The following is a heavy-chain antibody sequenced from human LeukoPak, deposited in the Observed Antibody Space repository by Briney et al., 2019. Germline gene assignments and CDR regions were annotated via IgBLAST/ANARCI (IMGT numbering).Heavy chain of an antibody. CDR1: GFTFSNAW. Sequence: GGSLRLSCAASGFTFSNAWMSWVRQAPGKGLEWVSAISGSGGNTYYADSVKGRFTISRDNSKNTLYLQVNSLRAEDTAVYYCAKDRSGWYVWDFWGQGTLVTVSS. J-gene: IGHJ4*02. D-gene: IGHD6-19*01. CDR3: AKDRSGWYVWDF. V-gene: IGHV3-23*01. CDR2: ISGSGGNT.